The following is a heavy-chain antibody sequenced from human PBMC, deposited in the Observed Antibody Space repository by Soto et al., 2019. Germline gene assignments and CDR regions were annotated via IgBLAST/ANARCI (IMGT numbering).Heavy chain of an antibody. CDR1: GFTFSSYA. CDR2: ISYDGSNK. Sequence: PGGSLRLSCAASGFTFSSYAMHWVRQAPGKGLEWVAVISYDGSNKYYADSVKGRFTISRDNSKNTLYLQMNSLRAEDTAVYYCARGGSSRGYYFDYWGQGTLVTVSS. D-gene: IGHD6-6*01. V-gene: IGHV3-30-3*01. J-gene: IGHJ4*02. CDR3: ARGGSSRGYYFDY.